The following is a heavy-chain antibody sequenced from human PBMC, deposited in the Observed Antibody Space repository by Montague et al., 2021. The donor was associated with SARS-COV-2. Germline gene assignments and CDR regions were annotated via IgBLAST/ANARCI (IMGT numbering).Heavy chain of an antibody. CDR1: GYSISDGYY. J-gene: IGHJ6*02. Sequence: SETLSLTCTVSGYSISDGYYWVWIRQPPGKGLEWIGNIFQSGTTXYNPSLERRSTLSVDTSKNQFSLKLSSVTAADTAVYYCAREHWENYYDFWSGTNLASDYPYYGMDAWGQGTTVTVSS. V-gene: IGHV4-38-2*02. CDR3: AREHWENYYDFWSGTNLASDYPYYGMDA. CDR2: IFQSGTT. D-gene: IGHD3-3*01.